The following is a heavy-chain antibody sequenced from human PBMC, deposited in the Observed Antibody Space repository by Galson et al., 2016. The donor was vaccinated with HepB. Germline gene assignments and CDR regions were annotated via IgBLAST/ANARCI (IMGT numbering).Heavy chain of an antibody. CDR2: INSDGIST. CDR3: GRGGVTGTRKGDFDF. J-gene: IGHJ4*02. V-gene: IGHV3-74*01. Sequence: SLRLSCAASGFTFNRYWMHWVRQGPGKGLVWVSRINSDGISTSYADSVKGRFIISRDNAKNTLFLQMSSLRAEDTAVYYCGRGGVTGTRKGDFDFWGQGTLVTVSS. D-gene: IGHD6-19*01. CDR1: GFTFNRYW.